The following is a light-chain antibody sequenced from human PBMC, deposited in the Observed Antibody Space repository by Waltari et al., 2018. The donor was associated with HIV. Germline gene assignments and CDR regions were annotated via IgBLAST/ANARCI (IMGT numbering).Light chain of an antibody. CDR2: DAS. V-gene: IGKV3-11*01. J-gene: IGKJ4*01. CDR1: QSVSDY. CDR3: QQRTNGPPRLA. Sequence: ENVLPQSPATLSLSPGERATLSCRTSQSVSDYLAWYQQKPGQAPRLLIYDASKRATGIPARFSGRGSGTDFTLTISSLEPEDCAVYYCQQRTNGPPRLAFGGGTKVEI.